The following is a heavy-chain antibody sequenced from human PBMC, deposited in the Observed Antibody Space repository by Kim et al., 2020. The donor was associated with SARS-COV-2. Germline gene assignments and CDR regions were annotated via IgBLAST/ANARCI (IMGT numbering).Heavy chain of an antibody. CDR1: GFNFIAET. CDR2: ISNDGSNE. D-gene: IGHD3-22*01. J-gene: IGHJ4*02. V-gene: IGHV3-30-3*01. CDR3: ATGLPWRSWYQDRGGYYRGIDK. Sequence: GGSLRLSCAASGFNFIAETMHWVRQAPGKGLEWVADISNDGSNEYYAESVKGRFSISRDNSKNTVYLRMSSLRPQDTAVFYCATGLPWRSWYQDRGGYYRGIDKWGQGTLVTVSS.